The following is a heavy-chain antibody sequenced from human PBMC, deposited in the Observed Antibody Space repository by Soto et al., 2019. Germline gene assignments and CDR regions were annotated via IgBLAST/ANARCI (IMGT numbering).Heavy chain of an antibody. D-gene: IGHD3-10*02. J-gene: IGHJ4*02. V-gene: IGHV4-4*07. CDR1: GVSVNTYC. CDR2: IFPSGST. CDR3: ARCVNMCFDY. Sequence: SETLSLTCTVSGVSVNTYCWSWVRQPAGRRPEWIGRIFPSGSTSYDPSLNSRVTMSLDTSKNQFSLNLNSVTAADTAVYYCARCVNMCFDYWGQGITVTVYS.